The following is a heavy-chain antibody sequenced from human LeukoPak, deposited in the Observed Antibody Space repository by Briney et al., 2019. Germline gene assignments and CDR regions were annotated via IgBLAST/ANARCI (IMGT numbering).Heavy chain of an antibody. D-gene: IGHD2-2*01. CDR2: ISWNSGSI. CDR3: AKGVVPAARPMAFDI. Sequence: GGSLILSCAASGFTFDDYAMHWVRQAPGKGLEWVAAISWNSGSIGYADSVKGRFTISRDNAKNSLYLQMNSLRAEDTALYYCAKGVVPAARPMAFDIWGQGTMVTVSS. CDR1: GFTFDDYA. V-gene: IGHV3-9*01. J-gene: IGHJ3*02.